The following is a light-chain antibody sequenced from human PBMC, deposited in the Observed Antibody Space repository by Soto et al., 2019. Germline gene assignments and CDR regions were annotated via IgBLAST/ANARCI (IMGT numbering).Light chain of an antibody. CDR3: QQYNIWPWT. J-gene: IGKJ1*01. CDR1: QSVSSN. Sequence: KQSPATLSVSQGERATLSCRASQSVSSNLAWYQQKPGQAPRLLIYGASTRATGVPARFSGSGSGTEFTLTISSLQSEDFAVYYCQQYNIWPWTFCQ. V-gene: IGKV3-15*01. CDR2: GAS.